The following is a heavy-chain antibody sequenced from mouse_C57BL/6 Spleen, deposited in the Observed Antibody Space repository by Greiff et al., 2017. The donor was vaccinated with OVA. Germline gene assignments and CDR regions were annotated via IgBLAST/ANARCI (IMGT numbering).Heavy chain of an antibody. CDR3: ARRGLFPDY. J-gene: IGHJ2*01. Sequence: QVQLQQPGAELVRPGSSVKLSCKASGYTFTSYWMHWVKQRPGQGLEWIGKIYPSDSETHYNQKFKDKATLTVDKSSSTAYMQLSSLTSEDSAVYYCARRGLFPDYWGQGTTLTVSS. CDR2: IYPSDSET. CDR1: GYTFTSYW. V-gene: IGHV1-61*01.